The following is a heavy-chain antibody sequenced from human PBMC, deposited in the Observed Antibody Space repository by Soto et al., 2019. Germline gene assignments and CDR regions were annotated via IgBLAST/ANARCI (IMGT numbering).Heavy chain of an antibody. CDR3: ARDGTLYDSSAYYYVY. V-gene: IGHV1-69*13. D-gene: IGHD3-22*01. Sequence: GASLKVSCKASGGTFSRYAINWLRQAPGQGLEWMGGIIPVFGKANYAQKFQGRVTITADESTTTGYMELRSLTSEDTAVYYCARDGTLYDSSAYYYVYWGQGTLVTVSS. CDR1: GGTFSRYA. J-gene: IGHJ4*02. CDR2: IIPVFGKA.